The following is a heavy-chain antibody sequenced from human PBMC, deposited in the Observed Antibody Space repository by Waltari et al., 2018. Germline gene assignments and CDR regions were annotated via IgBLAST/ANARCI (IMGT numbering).Heavy chain of an antibody. CDR3: ARHIYDFWSGYPYVNWFDP. J-gene: IGHJ5*02. CDR2: MNPNSGNT. D-gene: IGHD3-3*01. V-gene: IGHV1-8*01. Sequence: QVQLVQSGAEVKKPGASVKVSCKASGYTFTSYAINWVRHATGQGLEWMGWMNPNSGNTGYAQKFQGRVTMTRNTSISTAYMELSSLRSEDTAVYYCARHIYDFWSGYPYVNWFDPWGQGTLVTVSS. CDR1: GYTFTSYA.